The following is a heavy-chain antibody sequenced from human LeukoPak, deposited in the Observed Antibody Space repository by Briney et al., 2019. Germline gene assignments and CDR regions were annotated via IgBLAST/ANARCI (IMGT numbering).Heavy chain of an antibody. CDR2: IRYDGINK. Sequence: PGGSLRLSCAASGFTFSDYYMSWIRQAPGKGLEWVAFIRYDGINKYYADSGKGQFTISRDSFKNTLYLQMNSLRAEDTAVYYCARGTRRYGGHVYWGQGTLVTVSS. CDR3: ARGTRRYGGHVY. V-gene: IGHV3-30*02. D-gene: IGHD4-23*01. J-gene: IGHJ4*02. CDR1: GFTFSDYY.